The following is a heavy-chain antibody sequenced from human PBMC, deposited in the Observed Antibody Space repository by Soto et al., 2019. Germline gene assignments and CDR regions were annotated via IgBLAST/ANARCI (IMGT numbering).Heavy chain of an antibody. J-gene: IGHJ6*02. V-gene: IGHV4-31*03. D-gene: IGHD5-12*01. Sequence: TLSLTCTVSSGSISSGVYYWSLIREHPVKGLEWIGYIYYSGSTYYNPSLKSRVTISVVTSKNQFSLKLSSVTAADTTVYYCARDERGHMDVWGQGTTVTVSS. CDR2: IYYSGST. CDR1: SGSISSGVYY. CDR3: ARDERGHMDV.